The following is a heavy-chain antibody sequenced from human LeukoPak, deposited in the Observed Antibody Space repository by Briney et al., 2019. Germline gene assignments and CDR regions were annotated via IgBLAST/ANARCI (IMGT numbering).Heavy chain of an antibody. J-gene: IGHJ6*03. CDR3: ASGESSGYQLLSFYYMDV. V-gene: IGHV1-46*01. CDR2: INPSGGST. D-gene: IGHD2-2*01. Sequence: ASVKVSCKASGYTFTSYYMHWVRQAPGQGLEWMGIINPSGGSTSYAQKFQGRVTMTRDMSTSTVYMELSSLRSEDTAVYYCASGESSGYQLLSFYYMDVWGKGTTVTISS. CDR1: GYTFTSYY.